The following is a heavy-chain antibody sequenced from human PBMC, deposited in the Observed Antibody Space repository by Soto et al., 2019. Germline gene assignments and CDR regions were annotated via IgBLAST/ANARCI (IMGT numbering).Heavy chain of an antibody. CDR3: SRARHQLGPGSFDY. V-gene: IGHV4-30-2*01. CDR1: GGSLSSGFYS. D-gene: IGHD1-1*01. CDR2: IFHSGSGST. Sequence: PSETLSLTCAVSGGSLSSGFYSWRWIRPPPGKGLEWIGYIFHSGSGSTYYNPSLESRVTISVDRSKNQISLQLSSVTAADTAVYYCSRARHQLGPGSFDYWGQGTLVTVSS. J-gene: IGHJ4*02.